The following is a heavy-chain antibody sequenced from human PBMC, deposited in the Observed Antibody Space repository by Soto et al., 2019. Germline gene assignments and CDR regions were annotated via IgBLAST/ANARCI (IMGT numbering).Heavy chain of an antibody. V-gene: IGHV3-23*01. CDR3: AFNSGSGSYYFDY. J-gene: IGHJ4*02. D-gene: IGHD3-10*01. CDR1: GFTFSSYA. CDR2: ISGGGETT. Sequence: EVQLLESGGGLVQPGGSLRLSSAASGFTFSSYAMWWVRQAPGKGLECVSAISGGGETTYYADSVKGRFTISGDNSKNTLYLQMNSLRAEDTAVYYCAFNSGSGSYYFDYWGQGTLVTVSS.